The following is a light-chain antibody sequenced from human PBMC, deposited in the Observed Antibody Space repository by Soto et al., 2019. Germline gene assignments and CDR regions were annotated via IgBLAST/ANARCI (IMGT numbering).Light chain of an antibody. CDR2: DVS. CDR1: SSDVGAYNY. CDR3: CSYADNYSYV. Sequence: QSALTQPRSVSGSPGQSVTISCTGTSSDVGAYNYVSWYQQHPGKAPKLMTYDVSKRPSGVPDRFSGSKSVNTDSLTISGLQAEDEADYYCCSYADNYSYVFGTGTKLTVL. V-gene: IGLV2-11*01. J-gene: IGLJ1*01.